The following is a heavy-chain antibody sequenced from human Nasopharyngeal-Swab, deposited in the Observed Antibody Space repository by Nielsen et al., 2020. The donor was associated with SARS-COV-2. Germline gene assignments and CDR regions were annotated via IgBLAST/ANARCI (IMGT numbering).Heavy chain of an antibody. CDR2: IKQDGSEK. D-gene: IGHD6-13*01. V-gene: IGHV3-7*01. J-gene: IGHJ5*02. Sequence: GESLKISCAASGFTFSSYWMSWVRQAPGKGLEWVANIKQDGSEKYYVDSVKGRFTISRDNANNSLYLQMNSLRVEDTAVYYCARDLRLAVAGTDWFDPWGQGTLVTVSS. CDR3: ARDLRLAVAGTDWFDP. CDR1: GFTFSSYW.